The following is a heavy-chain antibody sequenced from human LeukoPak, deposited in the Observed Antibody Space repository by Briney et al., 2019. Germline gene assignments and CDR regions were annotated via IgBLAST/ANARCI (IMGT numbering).Heavy chain of an antibody. D-gene: IGHD5-18*01. CDR3: AKAVDTAMVDY. Sequence: PSETLSLTCTVSGGSISSSSYYWGWIRQPPGKGLEWIGSISYSGSTYYNPSLKSRVTISVDTSKNQFSLKVSSVTAAGTAVYYCAKAVDTAMVDYWGQGTLVTVSS. J-gene: IGHJ4*02. V-gene: IGHV4-39*01. CDR2: ISYSGST. CDR1: GGSISSSSYY.